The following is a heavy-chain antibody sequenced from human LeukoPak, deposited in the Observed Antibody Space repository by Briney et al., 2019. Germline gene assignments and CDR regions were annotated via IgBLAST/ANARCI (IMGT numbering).Heavy chain of an antibody. D-gene: IGHD1-26*01. CDR1: GYTVAAYY. J-gene: IGHJ4*02. V-gene: IGHV1-2*02. Sequence: ASVKVSCKASGYTVAAYYIHWVRQAPGQGLEWMGWINPNTGGPYYPQKFQGKVTMTWDSSVHTAYMELTSVTPDDTGIYYCARHRNSQTAGAGDYWGGGTLVSV. CDR3: ARHRNSQTAGAGDY. CDR2: INPNTGGP.